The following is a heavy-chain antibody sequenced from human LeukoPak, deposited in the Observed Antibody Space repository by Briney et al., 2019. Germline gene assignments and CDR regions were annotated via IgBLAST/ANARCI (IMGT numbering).Heavy chain of an antibody. CDR2: ISSSSSYI. D-gene: IGHD6-19*01. CDR3: ARSIAVSRPGDDY. CDR1: GFTFGSYS. V-gene: IGHV3-21*01. J-gene: IGHJ4*02. Sequence: GGSLRLSCAASGFTFGSYSMNWVRQAPGKGLEWVSSISSSSSYIYYADSVKGRFTISRDNAKNSLYLQMNSLRAEDTAVYYCARSIAVSRPGDDYWGQGTLVTVSS.